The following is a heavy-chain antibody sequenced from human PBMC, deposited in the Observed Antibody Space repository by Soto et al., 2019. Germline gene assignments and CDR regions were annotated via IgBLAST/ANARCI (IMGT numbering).Heavy chain of an antibody. CDR1: GESISSSSYY. V-gene: IGHV4-39*01. Sequence: LSLTCIVSGESISSSSYYWGWIRQPPGKGLEWIGSIYYSGRTYYNPSFKSRVTISTDTSKNQFSLKLSSVTATDTAVYYCARQRTTVVTQAYFDHWGQGALVTVSS. D-gene: IGHD2-21*02. J-gene: IGHJ4*02. CDR3: ARQRTTVVTQAYFDH. CDR2: IYYSGRT.